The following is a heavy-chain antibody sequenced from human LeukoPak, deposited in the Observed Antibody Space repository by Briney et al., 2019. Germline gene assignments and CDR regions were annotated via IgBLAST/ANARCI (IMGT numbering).Heavy chain of an antibody. D-gene: IGHD2-2*01. CDR1: GGTFSSYA. V-gene: IGHV1-69*13. J-gene: IGHJ3*02. CDR3: ARDRGEGYQLLHGFDI. Sequence: TVTLSCKASGGTFSSYAISWVRHAPGQGIEWMGGIIPIFGTANYAQKSQGRVTITADESTNTAYMELSSLRSDDAAVYYCARDRGEGYQLLHGFDICGQGRMVTLCS. CDR2: IIPIFGTA.